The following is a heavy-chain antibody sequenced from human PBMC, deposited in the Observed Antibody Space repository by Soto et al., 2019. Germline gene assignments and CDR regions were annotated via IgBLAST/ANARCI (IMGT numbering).Heavy chain of an antibody. CDR1: GFTFSNYW. J-gene: IGHJ4*02. V-gene: IGHV3-74*01. D-gene: IGHD1-26*01. CDR3: ATSKGGVCKGPTTY. Sequence: EVQLVESGGALVQPGGSLRLSCAASGFTFSNYWMHWVRQAPGKGLVWISRMNSDGSNTVYADAVKGRFTISRDNAKNTRYLRRNSLRVEYTAVYYCATSKGGVCKGPTTYWGQGTVVTVSS. CDR2: MNSDGSNT.